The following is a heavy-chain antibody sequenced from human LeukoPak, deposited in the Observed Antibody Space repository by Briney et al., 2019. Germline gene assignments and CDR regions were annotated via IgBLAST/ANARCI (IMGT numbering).Heavy chain of an antibody. J-gene: IGHJ4*02. CDR2: IYSGGST. V-gene: IGHV3-66*01. Sequence: GGSLRLSCAAFGFTVSSNYMSWVRQAPGKGLEWVSVIYSGGSTYYADSVKGRFTISRDNSKNTLYLQMNSLRAEDTAVYYCARDQRYSSGWYGAGSNYFDYWGQGTLVTVSS. D-gene: IGHD6-19*01. CDR3: ARDQRYSSGWYGAGSNYFDY. CDR1: GFTVSSNY.